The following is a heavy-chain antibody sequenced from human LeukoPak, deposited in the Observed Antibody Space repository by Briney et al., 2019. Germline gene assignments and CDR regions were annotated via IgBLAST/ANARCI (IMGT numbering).Heavy chain of an antibody. Sequence: GGSLRLSFAASGFTFNNAWMSWVRQAPGQGLEWVGRFKSKSDGGTTDYAAPVKGRFTISRDDSKNMVYLQMDSLKTEDTAVYYCTAGTGTTDFDYWGQGTLVTVSS. CDR3: TAGTGTTDFDY. CDR2: FKSKSDGGTT. CDR1: GFTFNNAW. V-gene: IGHV3-15*01. D-gene: IGHD1-1*01. J-gene: IGHJ4*02.